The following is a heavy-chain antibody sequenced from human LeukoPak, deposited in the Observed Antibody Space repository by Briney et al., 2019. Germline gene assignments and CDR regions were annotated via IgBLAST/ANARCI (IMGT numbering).Heavy chain of an antibody. Sequence: GESLRLSCAASGFTFSNYVMIWVRQAPGKGLEWVSGITASGDSTYYGDSVKGRFTMSRDNAKNSLYLQMNSLRAEDTAVYYCATDGFAASDYWGQGTLVTVSS. CDR2: ITASGDST. CDR1: GFTFSNYV. CDR3: ATDGFAASDY. J-gene: IGHJ4*02. V-gene: IGHV3-23*01. D-gene: IGHD6-13*01.